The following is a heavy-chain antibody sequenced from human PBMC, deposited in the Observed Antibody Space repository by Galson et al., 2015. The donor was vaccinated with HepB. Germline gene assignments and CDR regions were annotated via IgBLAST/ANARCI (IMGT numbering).Heavy chain of an antibody. Sequence: SETLSLTCAVYGGSFSGYYWSWIRQPPGKGLEWIGEINHSGSTNYNPSLKSRVTISVDTSKNQFSLKLSSVNAADTAVYYCARGRPRTGIAAAGTWWFDPWGQGTLVTVSS. CDR1: GGSFSGYY. J-gene: IGHJ5*02. V-gene: IGHV4-34*01. CDR3: ARGRPRTGIAAAGTWWFDP. D-gene: IGHD6-13*01. CDR2: INHSGST.